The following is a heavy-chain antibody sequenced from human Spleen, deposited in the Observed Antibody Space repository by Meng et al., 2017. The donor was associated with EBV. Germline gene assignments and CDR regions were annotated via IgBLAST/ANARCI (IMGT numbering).Heavy chain of an antibody. CDR3: ARGGYGTNYFDP. D-gene: IGHD4/OR15-4a*01. J-gene: IGHJ5*02. V-gene: IGHV4-61*01. Sequence: QVLLPESGPVLVKPSETLSLTRTCSCASISTGSYYCTWIRQTPGKGLEWLGYVYFSGSTNYNPSLKSRVTMSIDTSKNQFSLNLRSATAADAAVYFCARGGYGTNYFDPWGQGTLVTVSS. CDR1: CASISTGSYY. CDR2: VYFSGST.